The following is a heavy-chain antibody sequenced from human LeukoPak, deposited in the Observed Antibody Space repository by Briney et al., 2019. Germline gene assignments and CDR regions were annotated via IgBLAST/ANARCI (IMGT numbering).Heavy chain of an antibody. V-gene: IGHV3-53*01. D-gene: IGHD3-22*01. CDR1: GFTVSSNY. Sequence: GGSLRLSCAASGFTVSSNYMSWVRQAPGKWLEWVSVIYSGGSTYYADSVKGRFTISRGNSKNKPHLQMNNLRADETAVYYFSRWPYYYVSSGYSYYSDYGAQGTRVTVPS. CDR3: SRWPYYYVSSGYSYYSDY. J-gene: IGHJ4*02. CDR2: IYSGGST.